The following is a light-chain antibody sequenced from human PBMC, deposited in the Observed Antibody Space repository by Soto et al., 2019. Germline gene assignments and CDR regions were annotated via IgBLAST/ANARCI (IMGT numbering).Light chain of an antibody. CDR2: DAS. CDR1: QSVKTF. V-gene: IGKV3-11*01. J-gene: IGKJ5*01. CDR3: QQRSDWPPLT. Sequence: ELVLTQSPATLSLSPGARATLSCRASQSVKTFLVWYQQRPGQAPRLLIYDASHRAAGIPARFSGSGAGTDFTPTTSRLEPDDFSVYYCQQRSDWPPLTFGGGTRLDI.